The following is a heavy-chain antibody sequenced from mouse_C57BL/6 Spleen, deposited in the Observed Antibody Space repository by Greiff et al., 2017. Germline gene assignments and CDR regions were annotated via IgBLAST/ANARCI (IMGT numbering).Heavy chain of an antibody. CDR1: GYSFTGYY. CDR3: ARWGAMDY. J-gene: IGHJ4*01. V-gene: IGHV1-42*01. CDR2: INPSTGDT. Sequence: VQLQQSGPELVKPGASVKISCKASGYSFTGYYMNWVKQSPEKSLEWIGEINPSTGDTTYNQKFKAKATLTVDKSSSTAYMQLKSLTSEDSAVYYCARWGAMDYWGQGTSVTVSS.